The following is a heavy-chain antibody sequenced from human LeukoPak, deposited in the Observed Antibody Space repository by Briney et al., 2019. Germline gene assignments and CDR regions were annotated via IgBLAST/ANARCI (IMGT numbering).Heavy chain of an antibody. J-gene: IGHJ6*02. CDR1: GGSISSGDYY. CDR3: ARDSGSYLPYGMDV. CDR2: IYYSGTT. Sequence: PSETLSLTCTVSGGSISSGDYYWSWIRQPPGKGLEWIGYIYYSGTTNYNPSLKSRVTISVDTSKTQFSLKLSSVTAADTAVYYCARDSGSYLPYGMDVWGQGTTVTVSS. D-gene: IGHD3-10*01. V-gene: IGHV4-61*08.